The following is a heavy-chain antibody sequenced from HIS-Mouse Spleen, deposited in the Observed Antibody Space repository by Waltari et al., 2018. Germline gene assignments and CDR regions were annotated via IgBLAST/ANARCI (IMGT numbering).Heavy chain of an antibody. D-gene: IGHD6-13*01. CDR1: GYTFTGYY. CDR3: ARSPAGSSWYDY. V-gene: IGHV1-2*02. J-gene: IGHJ4*02. CDR2: INPNRGGT. Sequence: QVQLVQSGAEVKKPGASVKVSCKASGYTFTGYYMHWVRQARGQGLEWMGWINPNRGGTNYAETFQGRVTMTRDTSISTAYMELSRLRSDDTAVYYCARSPAGSSWYDYWGQGTLVTVSS.